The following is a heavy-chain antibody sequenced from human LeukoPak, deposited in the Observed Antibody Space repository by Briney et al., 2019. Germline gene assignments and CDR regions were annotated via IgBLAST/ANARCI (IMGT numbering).Heavy chain of an antibody. CDR3: ARELVGATGGYYFDY. J-gene: IGHJ4*02. CDR2: ISGSGSTI. CDR1: GFTYRDYY. V-gene: IGHV3-11*01. Sequence: GGSLRLSCAASGFTYRDYYMSWIRQAPGKGLEWVSYISGSGSTIYYADSVKGRFTISRDNAKNSLYLQMNSLRAEDTAVYYCARELVGATGGYYFDYWGQGTLVTVSS. D-gene: IGHD1-26*01.